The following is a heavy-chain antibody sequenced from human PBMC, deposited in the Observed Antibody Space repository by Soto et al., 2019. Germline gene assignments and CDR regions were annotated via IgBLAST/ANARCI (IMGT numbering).Heavy chain of an antibody. J-gene: IGHJ4*01. D-gene: IGHD3-10*01. V-gene: IGHV1-69*08. CDR3: ASGSLYGSGSYPVDY. Sequence: QVQLVQSGAEVKKPGSSVNVSCKASGGTFSNDLISWVRQAPGQGLEWMGTIIPLFGTLNYAQKLQGRVTLSADRATSTAYMELSSLRSDDTAVYYCASGSLYGSGSYPVDYWGQGTLVTVSS. CDR2: IIPLFGTL. CDR1: GGTFSNDL.